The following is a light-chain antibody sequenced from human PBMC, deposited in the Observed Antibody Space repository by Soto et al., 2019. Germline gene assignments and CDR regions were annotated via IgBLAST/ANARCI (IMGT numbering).Light chain of an antibody. CDR1: QSITTF. CDR2: LAS. Sequence: DIQMTQSPSSLSASVGGRVTISCRASQSITTFLNWYQQKPGKAPKLLIFLASRLQSGVPSRFSGSRSWTDFTLTITSLQPADSAIYHWQHGYSMPYTFGRGTKLYL. V-gene: IGKV1-39*01. J-gene: IGKJ3*01. CDR3: QHGYSMPYT.